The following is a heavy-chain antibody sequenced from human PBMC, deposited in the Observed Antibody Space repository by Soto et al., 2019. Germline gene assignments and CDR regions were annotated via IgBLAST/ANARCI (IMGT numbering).Heavy chain of an antibody. D-gene: IGHD3-16*01. CDR2: IYWDDDK. CDR1: GFSLSTTAVG. CDR3: AHIAYAWVLGGFDY. J-gene: IGHJ4*02. V-gene: IGHV2-5*02. Sequence: SGPTLVNPTQTLTLTCTFSGFSLSTTAVGVGWIRQPPGRALEWLALIYWDDDKRYSPSLKSRLTITKDTSKNQVVLTMTNMDPVDTATYYCAHIAYAWVLGGFDYWGQGTLDTVSS.